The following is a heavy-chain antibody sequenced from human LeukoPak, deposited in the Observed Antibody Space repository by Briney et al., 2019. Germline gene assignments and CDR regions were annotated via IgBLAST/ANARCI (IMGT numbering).Heavy chain of an antibody. CDR1: GGSISSYY. Sequence: SETLSLTCTVSGGSISSYYWSWIRQPPGKGLEWIGYIYYSGSTNYNPSLKSRVTISVDTSKNQFSLKLSSVTAADTAVYYCARVYNWNDGVDYWGPGTLVTVSS. D-gene: IGHD1-1*01. V-gene: IGHV4-59*01. J-gene: IGHJ4*02. CDR3: ARVYNWNDGVDY. CDR2: IYYSGST.